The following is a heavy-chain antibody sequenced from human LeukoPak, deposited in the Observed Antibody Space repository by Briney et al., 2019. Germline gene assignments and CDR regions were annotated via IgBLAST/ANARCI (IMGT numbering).Heavy chain of an antibody. CDR1: EFTFSRYS. Sequence: PGESLRLSCAASEFTFSRYSMNWVRQAPGKGLEWVSSISATGIYRYYVDSVKGRFTISRDNAKNTLSLQMNTLRPEDTAMYSCARDGGGFNSSPFDYWGQGTLVTVSS. CDR3: ARDGGGFNSSPFDY. V-gene: IGHV3-21*01. J-gene: IGHJ4*02. CDR2: ISATGIYR. D-gene: IGHD5-24*01.